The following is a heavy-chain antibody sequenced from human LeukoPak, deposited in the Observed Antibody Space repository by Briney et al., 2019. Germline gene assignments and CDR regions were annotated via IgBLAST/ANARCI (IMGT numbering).Heavy chain of an antibody. J-gene: IGHJ1*01. CDR2: ISSSSSTI. CDR1: GFTFSSYS. Sequence: GGSLRLSCAASGFTFSSYSMNWVRQAPGKGLEWVSYISSSSSTIYYADSVKGRSTISRDNAKNSLYLQMNSLRAEDTTVYYCASRSIAAAGYAEYFQHWGQGTLVTVSS. V-gene: IGHV3-48*04. D-gene: IGHD6-13*01. CDR3: ASRSIAAAGYAEYFQH.